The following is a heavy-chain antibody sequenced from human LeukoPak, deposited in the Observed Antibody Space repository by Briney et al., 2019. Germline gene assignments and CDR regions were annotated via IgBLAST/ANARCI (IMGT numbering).Heavy chain of an antibody. CDR1: GFIFSSQW. V-gene: IGHV3-7*03. CDR3: ASLDTAMVTWRDN. Sequence: GGSLGLSCEASGFIFSSQWMSWVRQAPGKGLEWVANIKRDGSETYYVNSVKGRFTISRDNAKNSLFLQMNSLRVEDTAVYYCASLDTAMVTWRDNWGQGTLVTVSS. CDR2: IKRDGSET. D-gene: IGHD5-18*01. J-gene: IGHJ4*02.